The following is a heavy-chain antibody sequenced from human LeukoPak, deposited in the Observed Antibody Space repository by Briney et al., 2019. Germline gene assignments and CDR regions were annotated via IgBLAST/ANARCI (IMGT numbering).Heavy chain of an antibody. V-gene: IGHV3-66*01. J-gene: IGHJ5*02. CDR1: GFVVKNNH. CDR2: LYSGGDT. CDR3: ARGTYGLRIDNWFDP. Sequence: GGSLRLSCAASGFVVKNNHMGWVRQPPGKGLEWVSLLYSGGDTSYADSVKGRFTISRDNAKNTLYLQMNSLRAEDTAVYYCARGTYGLRIDNWFDPWGQGTLVTVSS. D-gene: IGHD1-26*01.